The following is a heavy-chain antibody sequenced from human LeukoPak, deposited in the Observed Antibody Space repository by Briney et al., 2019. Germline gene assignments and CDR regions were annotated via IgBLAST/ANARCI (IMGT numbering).Heavy chain of an antibody. CDR2: IKQDRSEK. J-gene: IGHJ4*02. CDR3: ARLREIPVFGVVTKSTSYFDY. D-gene: IGHD3-3*01. Sequence: GGSLRLSCGASEVTVSNNYMSWVRQAPGKGLELVANIKQDRSEKYYVDSVKGRFTISRDNAKNSLYLQMNSLRAEDTAVYYCARLREIPVFGVVTKSTSYFDYWGQGTLVTVSS. V-gene: IGHV3-7*01. CDR1: EVTVSNNY.